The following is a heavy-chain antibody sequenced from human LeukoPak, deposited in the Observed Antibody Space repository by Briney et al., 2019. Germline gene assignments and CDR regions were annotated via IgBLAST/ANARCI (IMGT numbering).Heavy chain of an antibody. J-gene: IGHJ6*04. Sequence: AETLSLTCAVSGVSISSSNWWTWVRQPPGKGLEWIGDIYHSGSTNYNPSLKSRVTISVDKSKNQFSLKLSSVTAADTAVYYCARRFGELYPNYYYGMDVWGKGATVTDSS. CDR3: ARRFGELYPNYYYGMDV. CDR1: GVSISSSNW. V-gene: IGHV4-4*02. CDR2: IYHSGST. D-gene: IGHD3-10*01.